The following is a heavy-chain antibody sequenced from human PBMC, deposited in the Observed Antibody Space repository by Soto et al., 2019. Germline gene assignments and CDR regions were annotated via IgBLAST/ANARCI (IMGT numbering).Heavy chain of an antibody. CDR2: IYHSGSA. Sequence: SETLSLTCTVSGYSIISTNCLTLFRHPPGKVLEWIGEIYHSGSANYNPSLRSRVTISVDKSNNQFSLSLSSMAAADTALYYCARVHNLVATISALDSWGQGTLVTVSS. J-gene: IGHJ4*02. D-gene: IGHD5-12*01. CDR3: ARVHNLVATISALDS. CDR1: GYSIISTNC. V-gene: IGHV4-4*02.